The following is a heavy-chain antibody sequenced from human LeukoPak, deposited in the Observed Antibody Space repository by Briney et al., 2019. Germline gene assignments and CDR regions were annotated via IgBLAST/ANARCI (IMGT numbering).Heavy chain of an antibody. D-gene: IGHD2-2*01. J-gene: IGHJ6*03. Sequence: GGSLRLSCAASGFKFDDFGMSWVRHVPGKGLEWVSGTNWDDASTGYGDSVKGRFTISRDNVKNSLYLQMNSLRVEDTALYFCGRVYCSTTSCYDYYDYYMDVWGKGTTVTVSS. CDR1: GFKFDDFG. CDR3: GRVYCSTTSCYDYYDYYMDV. V-gene: IGHV3-20*04. CDR2: TNWDDAST.